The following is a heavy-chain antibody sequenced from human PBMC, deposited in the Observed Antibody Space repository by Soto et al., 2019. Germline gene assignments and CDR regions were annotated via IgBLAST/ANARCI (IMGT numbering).Heavy chain of an antibody. CDR1: GGSISSSNYH. J-gene: IGHJ4*02. Sequence: PSETLSLTCTVSGGSISSSNYHWSWIRQPPGKGLEWIGYIYYSGSTNYNPSLKSRVTISVDTSKNQFSLELSSVTAADTAVYYCARSDGRYWGQGTLVTVSS. CDR3: ARSDGRY. V-gene: IGHV4-61*01. CDR2: IYYSGST.